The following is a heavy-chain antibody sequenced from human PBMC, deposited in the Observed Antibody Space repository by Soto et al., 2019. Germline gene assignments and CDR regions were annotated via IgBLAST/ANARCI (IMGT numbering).Heavy chain of an antibody. CDR3: ARLPGPGAYQPLFLQDY. D-gene: IGHD2-2*01. J-gene: IGHJ4*02. V-gene: IGHV1-46*01. Sequence: ASVKVSCKASGYTFTSYYMHWVRQAPGQGLEWMGIINPSGGSTSYAQKFQGRVTMTRDTSTSTVYMELSSLRSEDTAVYYCARLPGPGAYQPLFLQDYWGQGTLVTVSS. CDR2: INPSGGST. CDR1: GYTFTSYY.